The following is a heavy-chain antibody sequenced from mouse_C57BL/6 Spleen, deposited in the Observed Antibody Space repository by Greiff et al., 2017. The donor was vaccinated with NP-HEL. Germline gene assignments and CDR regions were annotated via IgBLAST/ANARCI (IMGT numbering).Heavy chain of an antibody. J-gene: IGHJ1*03. V-gene: IGHV6-6*01. CDR1: GFTFSDAW. CDR3: TRGYGNFYWYFDV. D-gene: IGHD2-1*01. Sequence: EVKLVESGGGLVQPGGSMKLSCAASGFTFSDAWMDWVRQSPEKGLEWVAEIRNKANNHATYYAESVKGRFTISRDDSKSSVYLQMNSLRAEDTGIYYCTRGYGNFYWYFDVWGTGTTATVSS. CDR2: IRNKANNHAT.